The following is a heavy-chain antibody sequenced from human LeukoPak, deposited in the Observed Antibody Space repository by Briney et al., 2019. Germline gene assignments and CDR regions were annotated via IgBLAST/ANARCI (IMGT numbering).Heavy chain of an antibody. Sequence: GASVKVSCKASGYTFAGYYMHWVRQAPGQGLEWMGWINPNSGGTNYAQKFQGRVTMTRDTSISPAYMELNRLRSDDTAVYYCARDRDYGSGILDYWGQGTLVTVSS. CDR1: GYTFAGYY. CDR3: ARDRDYGSGILDY. J-gene: IGHJ4*02. V-gene: IGHV1-2*02. CDR2: INPNSGGT. D-gene: IGHD3-10*01.